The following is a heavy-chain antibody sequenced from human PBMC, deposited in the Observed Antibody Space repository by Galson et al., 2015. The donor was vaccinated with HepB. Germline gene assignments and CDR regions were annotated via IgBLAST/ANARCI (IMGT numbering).Heavy chain of an antibody. CDR1: GFTFISYG. CDR2: ISSSGNTI. D-gene: IGHD3-9*01. Sequence: SLRLSCAASGFTFISYGMNWVRQAPGKGLEWISYISSSGNTIYYADSAKGRFTISRDDAKNSVHLQMNSLRDEDTAVYYCTRDLGTTGYYFAYWGQGTLVTVSS. V-gene: IGHV3-48*02. J-gene: IGHJ4*02. CDR3: TRDLGTTGYYFAY.